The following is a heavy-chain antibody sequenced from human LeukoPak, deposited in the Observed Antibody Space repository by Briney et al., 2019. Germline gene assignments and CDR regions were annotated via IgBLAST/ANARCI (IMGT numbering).Heavy chain of an antibody. CDR1: GFTFDDYG. V-gene: IGHV3-20*04. CDR2: INWNGGST. D-gene: IGHD6-6*01. Sequence: GGSLRLSCAASGFTFDDYGMSWVRRAPGKGLEWVSGINWNGGSTGYADSVKGRFTISRDNAKNSLYLQMNSLRAEDTALYYCARAHRRSPYSSTYYFDYWGQGTLVTVSS. J-gene: IGHJ4*02. CDR3: ARAHRRSPYSSTYYFDY.